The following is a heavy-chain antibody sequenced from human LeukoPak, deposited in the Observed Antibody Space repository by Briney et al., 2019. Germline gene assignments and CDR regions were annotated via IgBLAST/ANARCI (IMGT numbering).Heavy chain of an antibody. Sequence: GGSLRLSCAASGFTFSDYSMNWVRQAPGEGLDWVSFISGSSNTIFYADSVKGRFTISRDNARNSFYLEMNSLRAEDTAVYYCATDQYYGFWSGSAYWGQGALVTVSS. J-gene: IGHJ4*02. CDR2: ISGSSNTI. CDR1: GFTFSDYS. CDR3: ATDQYYGFWSGSAY. D-gene: IGHD3-3*01. V-gene: IGHV3-48*01.